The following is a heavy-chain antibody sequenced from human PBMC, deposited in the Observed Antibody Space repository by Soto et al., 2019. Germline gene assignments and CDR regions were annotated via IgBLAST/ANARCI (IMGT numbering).Heavy chain of an antibody. D-gene: IGHD2-2*01. V-gene: IGHV1-3*01. J-gene: IGHJ4*02. Sequence: ASVKVSCKASGYTSTNYGMHWVRQAPGQRLEWMGWINAGSGNTKYSQKFQGRITITRDTSASTVYMELSSLRSEDTAVYYCAIFIIVIPGAKLLYYCGQGSLVTV. CDR2: INAGSGNT. CDR1: GYTSTNYG. CDR3: AIFIIVIPGAKLLYY.